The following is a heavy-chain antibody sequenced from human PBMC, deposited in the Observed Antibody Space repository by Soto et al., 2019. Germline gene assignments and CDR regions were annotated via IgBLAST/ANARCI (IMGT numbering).Heavy chain of an antibody. CDR2: IYYSGST. V-gene: IGHV4-59*01. Sequence: QVQLRESGPGLVKPSETLSLTCTVSGGSISSYYWSWIRQPPGKGLEWIGYIYYSGSTNYNPSLKSRVTISVATSKNQFSLKLSSVTAADTAVYYCARVPSDFWSGYYSRYFDYWGQGTLVTVSS. CDR3: ARVPSDFWSGYYSRYFDY. CDR1: GGSISSYY. J-gene: IGHJ4*02. D-gene: IGHD3-3*01.